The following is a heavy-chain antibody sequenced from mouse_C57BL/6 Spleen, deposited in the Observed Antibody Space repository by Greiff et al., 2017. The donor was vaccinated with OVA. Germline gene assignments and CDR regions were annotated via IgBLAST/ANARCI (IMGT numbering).Heavy chain of an antibody. CDR1: GYSFTGYY. CDR2: INPSTGGT. V-gene: IGHV1-42*01. Sequence: VQLQQSGPELVKPGASVKISCKASGYSFTGYYMNWVKQSPEKSLEWIGEINPSTGGTTYNQKFKAKATLTVDKSSSTAYMQLKSLTSEDSAVYYCAREGVADYWGQGTTLTVSS. CDR3: AREGVADY. J-gene: IGHJ2*01. D-gene: IGHD1-1*02.